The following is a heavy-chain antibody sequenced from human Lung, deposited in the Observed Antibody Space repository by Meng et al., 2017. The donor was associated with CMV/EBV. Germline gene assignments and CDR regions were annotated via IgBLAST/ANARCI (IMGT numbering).Heavy chain of an antibody. CDR2: IYYSAST. J-gene: IGHJ6*02. CDR3: AREGTMVRGVYYYYYGMDV. V-gene: IGHV4-39*07. D-gene: IGHD3-10*01. CDR1: GCPFSSSSYY. Sequence: SETLSLTCTASGCPFSSSSYYWGWIRQPAGRGLAWIGTIYYSASTYYNPSLKSGVTISLDTSKNQFSLKLISVTAADTGVYYCAREGTMVRGVYYYYYGMDVWGQGTTVTV.